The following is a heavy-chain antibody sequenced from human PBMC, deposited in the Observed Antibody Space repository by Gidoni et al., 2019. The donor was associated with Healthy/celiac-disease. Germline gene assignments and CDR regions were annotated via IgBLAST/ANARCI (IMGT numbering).Heavy chain of an antibody. V-gene: IGHV3-23*01. Sequence: EVQLLESGGGLVQPGGSLRLSCAASGFTFSRYAMCWVRQAPGKGREWVSAISGSGGSKYYADSVKGRFTISRDNSKNTLYLQMNSLRAEDTAVYYCAKDSYHYYDFWSGSIDYWGQGTLVTVSS. CDR3: AKDSYHYYDFWSGSIDY. CDR2: ISGSGGSK. CDR1: GFTFSRYA. J-gene: IGHJ4*02. D-gene: IGHD3-3*01.